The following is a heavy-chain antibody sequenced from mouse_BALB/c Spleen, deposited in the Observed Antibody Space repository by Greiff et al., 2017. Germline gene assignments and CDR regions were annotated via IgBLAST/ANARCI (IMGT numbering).Heavy chain of an antibody. CDR1: GYTFTSYW. Sequence: QVQLKESGAELAKPGASVKMSCKASGYTFTSYWMHWVKQRPGQGLEWIGYINPSTGYTEYNQKFKDKATLTADKSSSTAYMQLSSLTSEDSAVYYCARGHWYFDVWGAGTTVTVSS. J-gene: IGHJ1*01. CDR3: ARGHWYFDV. V-gene: IGHV1-7*01. CDR2: INPSTGYT.